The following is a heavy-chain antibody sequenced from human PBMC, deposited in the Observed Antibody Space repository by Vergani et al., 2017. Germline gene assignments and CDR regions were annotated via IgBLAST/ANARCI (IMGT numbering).Heavy chain of an antibody. J-gene: IGHJ2*01. Sequence: EVQLVQSGAEVKKPGESLKISCKGSGYSFTSYWIGWVRQMPGKGLEWMGIIYPGDSDTRYSPSFQGQVTIPADKSISPAYLQWSSLKASDTAMYYCARQYGFGEHLYTGYWYFDLWGRGTLVTVSS. CDR3: ARQYGFGEHLYTGYWYFDL. V-gene: IGHV5-51*01. CDR2: IYPGDSDT. D-gene: IGHD3-10*01. CDR1: GYSFTSYW.